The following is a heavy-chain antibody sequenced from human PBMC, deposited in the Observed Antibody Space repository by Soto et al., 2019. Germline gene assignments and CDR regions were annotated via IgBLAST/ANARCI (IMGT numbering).Heavy chain of an antibody. CDR1: GGSFSGYY. D-gene: IGHD2-15*01. J-gene: IGHJ5*02. Sequence: QVQLQQWGAGLLKPSETLSLTCAVYGGSFSGYYWSWIRQPPGKGLEWFGEINHSGSTNYNPSLMGRVPILVDKPKNQFSLKMSSVNAADTVVYYCARSGYCSGGSCDNWFDPWGQGTLVTVSS. CDR2: INHSGST. CDR3: ARSGYCSGGSCDNWFDP. V-gene: IGHV4-34*01.